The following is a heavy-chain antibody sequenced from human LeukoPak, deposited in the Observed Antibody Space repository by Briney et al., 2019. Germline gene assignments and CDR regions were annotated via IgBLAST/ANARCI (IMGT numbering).Heavy chain of an antibody. V-gene: IGHV3-21*01. CDR3: ASENIVGTSGALFDY. CDR2: ITRSGSYR. J-gene: IGHJ4*02. CDR1: GLTLSRNA. D-gene: IGHD5-12*01. Sequence: GGSLRLSCAASGLTLSRNAMNWVRQAQGKGLKGVSSITRSGSYRYHSASMKGRLTISRDNAKNSLYLQMNSLRVEDTAVYYCASENIVGTSGALFDYWGQGTLVTVSS.